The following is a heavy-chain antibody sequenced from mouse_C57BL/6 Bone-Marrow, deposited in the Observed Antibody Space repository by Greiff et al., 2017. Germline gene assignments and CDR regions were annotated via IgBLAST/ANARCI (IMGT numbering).Heavy chain of an antibody. CDR2: IYPGDGDT. V-gene: IGHV1-80*01. Sequence: QVQLQQSGAELVKPGASVKISCKASGYAFSSYWMNWVKQRPGKGLEWIGQIYPGDGDTNYNGKFKGKATLTADKSSSTAYSQLSSLTSEDSAVYFCAREVYYGSTYYAMDYWGQGTSVTVSS. CDR3: AREVYYGSTYYAMDY. D-gene: IGHD1-1*01. J-gene: IGHJ4*01. CDR1: GYAFSSYW.